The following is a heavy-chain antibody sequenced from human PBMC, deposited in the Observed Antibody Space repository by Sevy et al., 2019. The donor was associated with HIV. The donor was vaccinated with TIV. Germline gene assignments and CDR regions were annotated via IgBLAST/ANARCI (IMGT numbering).Heavy chain of an antibody. J-gene: IGHJ3*02. D-gene: IGHD3-22*01. CDR1: EFTFRNYA. CDR2: ISGSGGET. V-gene: IGHV3-23*01. CDR3: AKDMIVVVGEALDI. Sequence: GGSLRLSCAASEFTFRNYAMNWVRQAPGKGLVWVSSISGSGGETYYADSVKGRFTISRDKSKNMLYLQMNSLRVEDTAVYYCAKDMIVVVGEALDIWGQGTMVTVSS.